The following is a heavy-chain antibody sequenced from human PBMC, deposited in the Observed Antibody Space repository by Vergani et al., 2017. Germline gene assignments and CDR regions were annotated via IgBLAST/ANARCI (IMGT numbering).Heavy chain of an antibody. CDR3: ARAYGSGSYYKYSHFDY. V-gene: IGHV4-30-4*08. D-gene: IGHD3-10*01. CDR2: IYYSGST. J-gene: IGHJ4*02. Sequence: QVQLQESGPGLVKPSQTLSLTCTVSGGSISSGDYYWSWIRQPPGKGLEWIGYIYYSGSTYYNPSLKSRVTISVDTSKNQFSLKLSSVTAADTAVYYCARAYGSGSYYKYSHFDYWGQGTLVTVSS. CDR1: GGSISSGDYY.